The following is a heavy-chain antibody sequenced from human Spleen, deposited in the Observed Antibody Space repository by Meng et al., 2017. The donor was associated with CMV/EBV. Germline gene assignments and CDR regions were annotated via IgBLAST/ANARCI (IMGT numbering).Heavy chain of an antibody. J-gene: IGHJ4*02. D-gene: IGHD5-12*01. CDR3: AISPRRPSGYGTY. Sequence: SVKVSCKASGGIFSSYIFTWVRQAPGQGLEWMGRIIPILGITNYAQKFQGRVTVTADKSTSTVYMELSTLTSDDTAVYYCAISPRRPSGYGTYWGQGTLVTVSS. CDR1: GGIFSSYI. CDR2: IIPILGIT. V-gene: IGHV1-69*02.